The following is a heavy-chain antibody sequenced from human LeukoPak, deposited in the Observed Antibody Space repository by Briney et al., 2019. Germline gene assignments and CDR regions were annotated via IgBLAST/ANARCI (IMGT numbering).Heavy chain of an antibody. J-gene: IGHJ4*02. V-gene: IGHV3-74*01. D-gene: IGHD3-22*01. Sequence: GGSLRLSCAASGFTFSSYWMHWVRQAPGKGLVWVSRINSDGSSTSYADSVKGRFTISRGNAKNTLYLQMNSLRAEDTAVYYCARVYVVPYYYDSSGCLDYWGQGTLVTVSS. CDR2: INSDGSST. CDR3: ARVYVVPYYYDSSGCLDY. CDR1: GFTFSSYW.